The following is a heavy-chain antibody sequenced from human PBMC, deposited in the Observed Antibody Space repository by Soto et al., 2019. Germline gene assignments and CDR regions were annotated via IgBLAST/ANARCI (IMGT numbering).Heavy chain of an antibody. Sequence: SETLSLTCTVSGGSISSSSYYWGWIRQPPGKGLEWIGSIYYSGSTYYNPSLKSRVTISVDTSKNQFSLKLSSVTAADTAVYYCARLVLLWFGELLNQSPYFDYWGQGTLVTVSS. CDR1: GGSISSSSYY. V-gene: IGHV4-39*01. D-gene: IGHD3-10*01. CDR2: IYYSGST. J-gene: IGHJ4*02. CDR3: ARLVLLWFGELLNQSPYFDY.